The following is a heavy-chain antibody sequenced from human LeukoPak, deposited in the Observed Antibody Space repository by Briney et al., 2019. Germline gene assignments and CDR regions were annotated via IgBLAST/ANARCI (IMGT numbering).Heavy chain of an antibody. V-gene: IGHV1-18*01. CDR2: INVYNGNY. Sequence: GASVKVSRKASGYTFRNYGLTWVRQAPGQGLEWMGLINVYNGNYKDAQKLQGRVTMTTDTSTSTAYMELRRLRSDDTAVYYCARDGDYCSSTSCYLKYWGQGTLVTVSS. CDR3: ARDGDYCSSTSCYLKY. J-gene: IGHJ4*02. CDR1: GYTFRNYG. D-gene: IGHD2-2*01.